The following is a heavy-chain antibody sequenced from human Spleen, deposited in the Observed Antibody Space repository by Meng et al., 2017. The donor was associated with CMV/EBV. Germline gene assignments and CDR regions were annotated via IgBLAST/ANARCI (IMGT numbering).Heavy chain of an antibody. CDR1: PGFTLSGYT. J-gene: IGHJ6*02. D-gene: IGHD4-23*01. CDR2: ISYDGSTE. Sequence: LSLTCVASPGFTLSGYTMHWVRQAPGKGLEWLALISYDGSTEYYADSVRGRFSISRDNSRKTLYVHMNSLRREDTGIYYCARDVTTLGYSGMDVWGQGTTVTVSS. V-gene: IGHV3-30*04. CDR3: ARDVTTLGYSGMDV.